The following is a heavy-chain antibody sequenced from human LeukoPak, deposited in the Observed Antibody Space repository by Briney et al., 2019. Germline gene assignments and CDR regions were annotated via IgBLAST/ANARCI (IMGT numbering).Heavy chain of an antibody. CDR3: ARTGYYDILTGLGRYNWFDP. V-gene: IGHV3-21*01. D-gene: IGHD3-9*01. CDR2: ISSSSSYI. CDR1: GFTFSSYS. Sequence: PGGSLRLPCAASGFTFSSYSMNWVRQAPGKGLEWVSSISSSSSYIYYADSVKGRFTISRDNAKNSLYLQMNSLRAEDTAVYYCARTGYYDILTGLGRYNWFDPWGQGTLVTVSS. J-gene: IGHJ5*02.